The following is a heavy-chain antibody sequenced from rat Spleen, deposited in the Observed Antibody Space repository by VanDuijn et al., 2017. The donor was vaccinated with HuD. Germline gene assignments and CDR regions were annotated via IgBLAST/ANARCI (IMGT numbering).Heavy chain of an antibody. V-gene: IGHV5-29*01. Sequence: EVQLVESDGGLVQPGRSLKLSCAASGFNFNDYWMGWVRQAPGKGLEWVATISFYGYNIYYRDSVKGRFTISRDNAKSTLYLQMDSLRSEDTATYYCTRDRTYYFDYWGQGVMVTVSS. CDR2: ISFYGYNI. CDR1: GFNFNDYW. J-gene: IGHJ2*01. CDR3: TRDRTYYFDY.